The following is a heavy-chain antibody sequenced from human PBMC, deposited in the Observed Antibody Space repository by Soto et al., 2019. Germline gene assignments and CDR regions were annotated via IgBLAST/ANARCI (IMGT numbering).Heavy chain of an antibody. V-gene: IGHV3-21*01. CDR1: VFTFYSYS. CDR2: ISSHSNYK. Sequence: PVGSLRLSCEASVFTFYSYSLYWVRHSPGKGLEWVASISSHSNYKYYADSVKGRFTISRDNAKNSLFLQMDSLRVEDTAVYYCVRVHPTDSSRYSFFNWRQGTLVPVPS. D-gene: IGHD3-22*01. J-gene: IGHJ4*01. CDR3: VRVHPTDSSRYSFFN.